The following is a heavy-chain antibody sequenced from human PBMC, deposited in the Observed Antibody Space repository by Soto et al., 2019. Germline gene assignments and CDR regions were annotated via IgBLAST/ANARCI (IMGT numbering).Heavy chain of an antibody. CDR2: IYYSGST. D-gene: IGHD5-12*01. CDR1: GGSISSYY. J-gene: IGHJ6*03. Sequence: PSETLSLTCTVSGGSISSYYWSWIRQPPGKGLEWIGYIYYSGSTNYNPSLKSRVTISVDKSKNQFSLKLSSVTAADTAVYYCARKRVATGYYYYYMDVWGKGTTVTVSS. CDR3: ARKRVATGYYYYYMDV. V-gene: IGHV4-59*12.